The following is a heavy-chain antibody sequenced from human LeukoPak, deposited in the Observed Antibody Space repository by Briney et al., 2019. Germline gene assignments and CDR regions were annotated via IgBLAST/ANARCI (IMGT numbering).Heavy chain of an antibody. V-gene: IGHV3-23*01. Sequence: GGSLRLSCAASGFTFSSYGMHWVRQAPGKGLEWVSAISGSGGSTYYADSVKGRFTISRDNSKNTLHLQMNSLRAEDTAVYYCAKPKQQSFDYWGQGTLVTVSS. CDR3: AKPKQQSFDY. J-gene: IGHJ4*02. D-gene: IGHD6-13*01. CDR2: ISGSGGST. CDR1: GFTFSSYG.